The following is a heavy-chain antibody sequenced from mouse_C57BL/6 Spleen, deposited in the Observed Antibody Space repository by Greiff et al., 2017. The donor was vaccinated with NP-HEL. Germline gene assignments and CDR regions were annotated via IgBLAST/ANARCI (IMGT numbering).Heavy chain of an antibody. J-gene: IGHJ2*01. CDR3: ERRGILFFDC. V-gene: IGHV1-85*01. Sequence: QVQLQQSGPELVKPGASVKLSCKASGYTFTSYGINWVKQRPGQGLEWIGRIYPRDGSTKYNEKFKGKATLTVDTSSSTAYMELHSLTAEDSAVYCCERRGILFFDCWGQGTTLTVSS. D-gene: IGHD6-2*01. CDR2: IYPRDGST. CDR1: GYTFTSYG.